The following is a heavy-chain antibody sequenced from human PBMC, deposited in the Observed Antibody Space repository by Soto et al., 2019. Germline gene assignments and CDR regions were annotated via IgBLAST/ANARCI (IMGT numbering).Heavy chain of an antibody. J-gene: IGHJ4*02. CDR2: ISGYNGNT. Sequence: QVQLVQSGAEVKKPGASVKVSCKASGYTFTIYGISWVRQAPGQGLEWMGWISGYNGNTDYAQNLQDRVTLTTDASTSSVYMELRSLRSDDKAVYYCARVDYYDSSGYYGYWGQGTLINVSS. CDR3: ARVDYYDSSGYYGY. CDR1: GYTFTIYG. D-gene: IGHD3-22*01. V-gene: IGHV1-18*04.